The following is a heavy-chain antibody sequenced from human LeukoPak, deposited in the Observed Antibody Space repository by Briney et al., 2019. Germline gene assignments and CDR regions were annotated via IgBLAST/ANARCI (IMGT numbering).Heavy chain of an antibody. CDR3: ATGVPAAIIPDY. J-gene: IGHJ4*02. V-gene: IGHV1-24*01. D-gene: IGHD2-2*01. CDR1: GYTLTELS. Sequence: ASVKLSCKVSGYTLTELSMHWVRQAPGKGLEWMGGFDPEDGGTIYAQKFQGRFTITKDTATDTAYMELSSLRSEDTAVYYCATGVPAAIIPDYWGQGTLVTVSS. CDR2: FDPEDGGT.